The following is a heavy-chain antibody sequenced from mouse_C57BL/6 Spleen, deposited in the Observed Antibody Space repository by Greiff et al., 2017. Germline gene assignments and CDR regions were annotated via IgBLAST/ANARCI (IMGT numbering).Heavy chain of an antibody. J-gene: IGHJ1*03. D-gene: IGHD2-5*01. CDR1: GYAFSSYW. V-gene: IGHV1-80*01. CDR3: ARDSKGWYFDV. CDR2: IYPGDGDT. Sequence: QVQLKESGAELVKPGASVKISCKASGYAFSSYWMNWVKQRPGKGLEWIGQIYPGDGDTNYNGKFKGKATLTADKSSSTAYMQLSSLTSEDSAVYFCARDSKGWYFDVWGTGTTVTVSS.